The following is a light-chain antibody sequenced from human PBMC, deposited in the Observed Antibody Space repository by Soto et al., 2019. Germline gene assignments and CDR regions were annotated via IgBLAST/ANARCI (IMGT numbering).Light chain of an antibody. Sequence: QSVLTQPPSVSAAPGQTVTISCSGANSNIGDNYVSWYQHLPGTTPQLLIYDNNKRPSGIPDRFSGAKSGTSATLGITGLQTGDEADYYCGTWDSSLSAGVFGGGTKLTVL. CDR2: DNN. V-gene: IGLV1-51*01. J-gene: IGLJ2*01. CDR3: GTWDSSLSAGV. CDR1: NSNIGDNY.